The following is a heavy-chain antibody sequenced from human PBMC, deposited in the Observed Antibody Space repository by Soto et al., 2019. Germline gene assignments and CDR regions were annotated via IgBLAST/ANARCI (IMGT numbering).Heavy chain of an antibody. CDR3: AKLSGGTTYSYYGMDV. J-gene: IGHJ6*02. V-gene: IGHV3-23*01. D-gene: IGHD1-1*01. CDR1: GFTFSSYA. CDR2: ISGSGGST. Sequence: GGSLRLSCAASGFTFSSYAMSWVRQAPGKGLEWVSAISGSGGSTYYADSVKGRLTISRDNSKNTLYLQMNSLRAEDTAVYYCAKLSGGTTYSYYGMDVWGQGTTVTVSS.